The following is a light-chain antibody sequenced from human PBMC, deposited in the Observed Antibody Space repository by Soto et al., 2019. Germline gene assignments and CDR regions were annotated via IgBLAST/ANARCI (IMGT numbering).Light chain of an antibody. CDR3: CSYAGSSTPGV. Sequence: QSVLTQPASVSGSPGQSITIPCTGTSSDVGSYNLVSWYQQHPGKAPKLMIYEGSKRPSGVSNRFSGSKSGNTASLTISGLQAEDVADYYCCSYAGSSTPGVFGTGTNVTVL. CDR2: EGS. CDR1: SSDVGSYNL. V-gene: IGLV2-23*01. J-gene: IGLJ1*01.